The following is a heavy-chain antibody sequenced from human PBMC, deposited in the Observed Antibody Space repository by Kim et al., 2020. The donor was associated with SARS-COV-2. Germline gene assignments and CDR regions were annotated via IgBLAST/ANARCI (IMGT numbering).Heavy chain of an antibody. D-gene: IGHD6-13*01. Sequence: SLKRRVTRSVDTSKNQFSLRLSSVTAADTAVYYCARHTGYSSSWYGMDVWGQGTTVTVSS. V-gene: IGHV4-59*08. J-gene: IGHJ6*02. CDR3: ARHTGYSSSWYGMDV.